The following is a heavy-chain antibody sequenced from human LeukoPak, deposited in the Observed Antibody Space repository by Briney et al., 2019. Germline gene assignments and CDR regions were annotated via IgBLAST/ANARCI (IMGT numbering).Heavy chain of an antibody. V-gene: IGHV4-34*01. CDR1: GGSFSGYY. D-gene: IGHD2-2*02. Sequence: SETLSLTCAVCGGSFSGYYWSWIRQPPGKGLEWIGEINHSGSTNYNPSLKSRVTISVDTSKNQLSLKLSSVTAADTAVYYCARDIVVVPAAISAFDYWGQGTLVTVSS. CDR2: INHSGST. CDR3: ARDIVVVPAAISAFDY. J-gene: IGHJ4*02.